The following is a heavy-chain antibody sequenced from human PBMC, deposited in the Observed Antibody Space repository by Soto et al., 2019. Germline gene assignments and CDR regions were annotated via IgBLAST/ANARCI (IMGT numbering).Heavy chain of an antibody. V-gene: IGHV3-30-3*01. D-gene: IGHD1-26*01. CDR2: ILSDGSNK. CDR3: ARDDEGGSDCDLGY. J-gene: IGHJ4*02. CDR1: GLTFSSHA. Sequence: QVQLVESGGGVVQPGRSLRLSCAVSGLTFSSHAMHWVRQAPGKGLEWVALILSDGSNKYYADSVKGRFTTSRDNSKNTMYLQMNSLRLEDTAVYYCARDDEGGSDCDLGYWGQGALVTVSS.